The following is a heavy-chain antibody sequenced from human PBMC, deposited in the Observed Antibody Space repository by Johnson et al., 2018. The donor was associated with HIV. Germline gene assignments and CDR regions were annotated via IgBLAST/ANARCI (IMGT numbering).Heavy chain of an antibody. CDR1: GFTFDDYG. CDR3: ASALVGARGDDAFDI. D-gene: IGHD1-26*01. V-gene: IGHV3-20*04. Sequence: VQLVESGGGMVRPGGSLRLSCVASGFTFDDYGMSWVRQAPGKGLEWVSGFNWNGGSTRSAGSVKGRFTISSDNAKESLYLQMNSLGVEDTALYYCASALVGARGDDAFDIWGQGTMVTVSS. CDR2: FNWNGGST. J-gene: IGHJ3*02.